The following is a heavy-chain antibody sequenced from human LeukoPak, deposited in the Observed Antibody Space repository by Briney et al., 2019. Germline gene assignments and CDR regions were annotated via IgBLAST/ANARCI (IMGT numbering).Heavy chain of an antibody. D-gene: IGHD2-2*01. CDR2: ISSSGSTI. Sequence: GGSLRLSCAASGFTFSSYEMNWVRQAPGKGLEWVSYISSSGSTIYYADSVKGRFAISRDNAKNSLYLQMNSLRAEDTAVYYCAELGNTKNEGVWGKGTTVTISS. J-gene: IGHJ6*04. CDR1: GFTFSSYE. CDR3: AELGNTKNEGV. V-gene: IGHV3-48*03.